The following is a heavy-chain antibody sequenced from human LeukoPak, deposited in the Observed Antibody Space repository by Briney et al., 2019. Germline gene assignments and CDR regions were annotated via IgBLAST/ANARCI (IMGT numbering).Heavy chain of an antibody. CDR1: GYTLSDSY. CDR2: ISNSGSSI. V-gene: IGHV3-11*04. J-gene: IGHJ3*02. Sequence: GGSLRLSCAAPGYTLSDSYMTWIRQAPGKGLEWGSYISNSGSSIYYADSVKGRFTTSRDTAKSSLYLQMNSLRAEDTAVYYCARARWHDAFDIWGQGTMVTVSS. CDR3: ARARWHDAFDI. D-gene: IGHD4-23*01.